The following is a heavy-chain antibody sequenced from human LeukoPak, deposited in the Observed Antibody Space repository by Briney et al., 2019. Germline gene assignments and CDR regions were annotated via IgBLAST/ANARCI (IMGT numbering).Heavy chain of an antibody. CDR3: AMKGDYDDFDI. D-gene: IGHD3-10*01. CDR2: IIPIFGTA. CDR1: GGTFSSYA. J-gene: IGHJ3*02. Sequence: ASVKVSCKASGGTFSSYAISWVRQAPGQGLEWMGGIIPIFGTANYAQKFQGRVTITADESTSTAYMELRSLRSDDTAVYYCAMKGDYDDFDIWGQGTMVTVSS. V-gene: IGHV1-69*13.